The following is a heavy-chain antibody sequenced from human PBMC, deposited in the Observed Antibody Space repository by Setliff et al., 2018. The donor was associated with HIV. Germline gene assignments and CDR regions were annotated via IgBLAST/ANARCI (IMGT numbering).Heavy chain of an antibody. CDR3: ARFDVTPMTTRDS. CDR2: IHHTGHI. CDR1: GVSISAYF. V-gene: IGHV4-34*01. D-gene: IGHD4-17*01. J-gene: IGHJ4*02. Sequence: SETLSLTCAVSGVSISAYFWSWIRQSPEKGLEWIGEIHHTGHINYNPSFKSRVTMSLDMSTNQFSLKMASMTAADSAVYYCARFDVTPMTTRDSWGQGTLVTVSS.